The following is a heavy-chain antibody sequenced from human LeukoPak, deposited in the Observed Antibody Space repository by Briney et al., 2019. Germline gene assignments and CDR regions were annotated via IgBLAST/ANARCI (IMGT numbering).Heavy chain of an antibody. D-gene: IGHD5-24*01. CDR2: ISRTGTT. CDR1: SSSISSVNY. Sequence: PSETLSLTCTVSSSSISSVNYWGWIRQPPGKGLEWIAFISRTGTTNYNPSLKSRVTISVDTSKNQFSLKVTSVTAADTAVYYCAGCRDGYTIGYWGQGTLVTVSS. CDR3: AGCRDGYTIGY. J-gene: IGHJ4*02. V-gene: IGHV4-38-2*02.